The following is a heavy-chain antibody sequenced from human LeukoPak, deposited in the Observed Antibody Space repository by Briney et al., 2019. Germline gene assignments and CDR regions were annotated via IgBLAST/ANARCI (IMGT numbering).Heavy chain of an antibody. D-gene: IGHD1-14*01. CDR3: ATPPERSRKYYYYYYMDV. Sequence: PGGSLRLSCAASGFTFSSYSMNWVRQAPGKGLEWVSSISSSSSYIYYADSVKGRFTISRDNAKNSLYLQMNSLRAEDTAVYYCATPPERSRKYYYYYYMDVWGKGTTVTVSS. V-gene: IGHV3-21*01. J-gene: IGHJ6*03. CDR2: ISSSSSYI. CDR1: GFTFSSYS.